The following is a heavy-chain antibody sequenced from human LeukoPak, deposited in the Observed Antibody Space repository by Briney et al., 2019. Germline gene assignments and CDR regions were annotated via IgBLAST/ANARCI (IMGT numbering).Heavy chain of an antibody. CDR1: GGSISSYY. J-gene: IGHJ6*02. Sequence: SETLSLTCTVSGGSISSYYWSWLRQPPGKGLEWLGYIYDSGSTNYNPSLKSRVTTSVDTSKNQFSLKLSSVTAADTAVYYCASQTPPYGMDVWGQGTTVTVSS. CDR3: ASQTPPYGMDV. V-gene: IGHV4-59*01. CDR2: IYDSGST.